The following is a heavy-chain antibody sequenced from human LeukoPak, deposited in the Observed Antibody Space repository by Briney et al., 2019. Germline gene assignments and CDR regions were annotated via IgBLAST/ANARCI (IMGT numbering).Heavy chain of an antibody. V-gene: IGHV4-59*01. CDR2: IYYSGST. J-gene: IGHJ4*02. CDR3: ARDQGADYFGSRSYSLGY. D-gene: IGHD3-10*01. CDR1: GGSISSYY. Sequence: SETLPLTCTVSGGSISSYYWNWIRQPPGRGLEWIGYIYYSGSTNYNPSLKSRVTISVDTSKNQFSLKLSSVTAADTAVYYCARDQGADYFGSRSYSLGYWGQGTLVTVSS.